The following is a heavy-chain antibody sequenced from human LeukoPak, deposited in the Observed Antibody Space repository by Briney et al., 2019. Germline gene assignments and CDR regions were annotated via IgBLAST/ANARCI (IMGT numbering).Heavy chain of an antibody. Sequence: SETLSLTCTVSGYSISSGYYWGWIRQPPGKGLEWIGSIYHSGSTNYNPSLKSRVTISVDTSKNQFSLKLSSVTAADTAVYYCARSLWGMVVAATQPWGQGTLVTVSS. CDR2: IYHSGST. CDR1: GYSISSGYY. J-gene: IGHJ5*02. CDR3: ARSLWGMVVAATQP. D-gene: IGHD2-15*01. V-gene: IGHV4-38-2*02.